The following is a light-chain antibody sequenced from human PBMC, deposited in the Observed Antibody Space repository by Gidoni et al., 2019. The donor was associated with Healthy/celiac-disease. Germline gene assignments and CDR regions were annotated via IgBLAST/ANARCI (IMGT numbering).Light chain of an antibody. Sequence: QSALTQTASVSGSPGQSITISCTGTSSDVGGYNYVSWYQQHPVKAPKLMIYEVSNRPSGVSNRFSGSKSGNTASLTISGLQAEDEADYYCSSYTSSSPLSVFGTGTKVTVL. CDR1: SSDVGGYNY. CDR2: EVS. J-gene: IGLJ1*01. V-gene: IGLV2-14*01. CDR3: SSYTSSSPLSV.